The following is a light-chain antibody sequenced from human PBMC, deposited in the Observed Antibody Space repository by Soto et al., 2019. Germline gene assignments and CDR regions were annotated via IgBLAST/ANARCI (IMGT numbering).Light chain of an antibody. J-gene: IGKJ5*01. Sequence: EIVMTQSPATLSVSPGERVTLSCRASQGVGSTLAWYRQQPGQAPRLLIYGASTRATGIPARFSGSGSGTEFTLTISSLQSEDFAVYYCQQYNNWPAITFGQGTRLENK. CDR2: GAS. CDR3: QQYNNWPAIT. CDR1: QGVGST. V-gene: IGKV3D-15*01.